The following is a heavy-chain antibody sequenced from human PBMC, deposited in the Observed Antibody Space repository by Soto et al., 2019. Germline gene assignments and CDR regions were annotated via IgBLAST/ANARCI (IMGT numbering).Heavy chain of an antibody. Sequence: GGSLRLSCVASGFTVSSNYMSWVRQAPGKGLEWVSIIYSGGSTYYADSVKGRFTISRDNFRNTLYLQMNSLRAEDTAVYYCARGDIAVRQTYVDYWGQGTLVTVSS. D-gene: IGHD6-6*01. CDR2: IYSGGST. V-gene: IGHV3-53*01. CDR1: GFTVSSNY. J-gene: IGHJ4*02. CDR3: ARGDIAVRQTYVDY.